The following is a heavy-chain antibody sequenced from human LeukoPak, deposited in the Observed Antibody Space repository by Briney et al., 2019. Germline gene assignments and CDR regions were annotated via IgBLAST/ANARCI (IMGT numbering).Heavy chain of an antibody. CDR3: ARVRRVIAPLYFDY. D-gene: IGHD2-21*01. Sequence: PSETLSLTCTVSGGSISSSSYYWGWSRQPPGKGLEWIGSIYYSGSTYYNPSLKSRVTISVDTSKDQSSLKLSSVTAADTAVYYCARVRRVIAPLYFDYWGQGTLVTVSS. CDR1: GGSISSSSYY. CDR2: IYYSGST. J-gene: IGHJ4*02. V-gene: IGHV4-39*07.